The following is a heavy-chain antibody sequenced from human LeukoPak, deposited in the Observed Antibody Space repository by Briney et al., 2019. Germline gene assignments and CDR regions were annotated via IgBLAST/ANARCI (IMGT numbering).Heavy chain of an antibody. V-gene: IGHV1-69*04. CDR1: GGTFSSYA. CDR3: ARAMVYAISWFDP. CDR2: IIPILGIA. D-gene: IGHD2-8*01. J-gene: IGHJ5*02. Sequence: SVKVSCKASGGTFSSYAISWVRQAPGQGLEWMGRIIPILGIANYAQKFQGRVTITADKSTSTAYMELSSLRSEDTAVYYCARAMVYAISWFDPWGQGTLVTVSS.